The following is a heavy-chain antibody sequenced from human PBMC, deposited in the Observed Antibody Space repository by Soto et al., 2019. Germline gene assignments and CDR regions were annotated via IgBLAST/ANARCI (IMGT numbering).Heavy chain of an antibody. Sequence: QVQLQESGPGLVKPSETLSLTCRVSSVSISNYKWSWIRQTPGKGLEGIGYIDNSGGTSYNPSLRRRVTMSVGTSPKQFSLRLTSVTAADTAVYYCVRQGFGTLHGLVNVWGQGTTVTVSS. D-gene: IGHD3-10*01. CDR2: IDNSGGT. J-gene: IGHJ6*02. CDR1: SVSISNYK. V-gene: IGHV4-59*08. CDR3: VRQGFGTLHGLVNV.